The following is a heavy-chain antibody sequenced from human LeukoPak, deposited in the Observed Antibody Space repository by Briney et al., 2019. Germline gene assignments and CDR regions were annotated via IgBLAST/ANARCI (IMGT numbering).Heavy chain of an antibody. D-gene: IGHD3-22*01. Sequence: PSETLSLTCAVSGVSISSYYWSWIRQPAGKGLEWIGRIYTSGSTNYNPSLKSRVTMSVDTSKNQFSLKLSSVTAADTAVYYCARGPPVWDSSGPSFDYWGQGTLVTVSS. J-gene: IGHJ4*02. CDR2: IYTSGST. V-gene: IGHV4-4*07. CDR3: ARGPPVWDSSGPSFDY. CDR1: GVSISSYY.